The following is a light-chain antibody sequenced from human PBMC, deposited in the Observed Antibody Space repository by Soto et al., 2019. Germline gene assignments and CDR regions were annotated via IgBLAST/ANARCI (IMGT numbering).Light chain of an antibody. J-gene: IGKJ2*01. Sequence: DIQMTQSPSSLSASVGDRVTITFRASQSISTYLIWYQQKPGKAPKSLIYAASTLQSGTPSRFSGSGSGTDFTLTISSLQPDDFGTYYCLQSENAPHTFGQGTKVDI. V-gene: IGKV1-39*01. CDR1: QSISTY. CDR3: LQSENAPHT. CDR2: AAS.